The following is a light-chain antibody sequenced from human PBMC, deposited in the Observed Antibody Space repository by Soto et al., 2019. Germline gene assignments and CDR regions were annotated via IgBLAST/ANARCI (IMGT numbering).Light chain of an antibody. Sequence: DIQMTQSPSTLSASVGDRVTITCRASQSISSWLAWYQQKPGKAPKLLIYKASTLESGVPSNFSGSGSGTEFTLTISSLQPEDFATYYCQQYNSYPITFGQGTRLENK. CDR3: QQYNSYPIT. V-gene: IGKV1-5*03. CDR1: QSISSW. J-gene: IGKJ5*01. CDR2: KAS.